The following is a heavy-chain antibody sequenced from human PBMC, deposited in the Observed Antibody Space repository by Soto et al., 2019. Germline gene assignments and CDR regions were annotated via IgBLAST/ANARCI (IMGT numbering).Heavy chain of an antibody. CDR1: GFSLTTYGVG. D-gene: IGHD1-7*01. V-gene: IGHV2-5*02. Sequence: QITLKESGPTLVKPTQTLTLTCDFSGFSLTTYGVGVGWIRQPPGKALEWLALTYWDDDKRYCPSLKSRLTITKDTSKNQVVLTMTNMDPVDTATYFCAHRLTLNSDWNYGRFDYWGQGTLVTVSS. J-gene: IGHJ4*02. CDR3: AHRLTLNSDWNYGRFDY. CDR2: TYWDDDK.